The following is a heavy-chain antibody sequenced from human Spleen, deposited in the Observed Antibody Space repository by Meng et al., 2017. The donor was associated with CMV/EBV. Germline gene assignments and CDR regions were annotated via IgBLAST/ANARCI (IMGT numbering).Heavy chain of an antibody. Sequence: GGSLRLSCAASGFTFDDFAMHWVRQTPGEGLEWVSGMSGNTGFIGYADSVKGRFTISRDNAKKTLSLQMNTLRTEDTGLYYCARDHYYGSGSYYNSYYYYGMDVWGQGTTVTVSS. D-gene: IGHD3-10*01. J-gene: IGHJ6*02. CDR1: GFTFDDFA. V-gene: IGHV3-9*01. CDR2: MSGNTGFI. CDR3: ARDHYYGSGSYYNSYYYYGMDV.